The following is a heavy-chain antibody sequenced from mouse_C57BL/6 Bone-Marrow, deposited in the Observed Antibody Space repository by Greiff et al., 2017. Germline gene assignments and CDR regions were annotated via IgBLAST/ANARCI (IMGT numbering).Heavy chain of an antibody. V-gene: IGHV1-76*01. CDR2: IYPGSGNT. J-gene: IGHJ3*01. D-gene: IGHD1-1*01. CDR3: ANSYYYGSSDDWFAY. CDR1: GYTFTDYY. Sequence: VQLQESGAELVRPGASVKLSCKASGYTFTDYYINWVKQRPGQGLEWIARIYPGSGNTYYNEKFKGKATLTAEKSSSTAYMQLSSLTSEDSAVYFCANSYYYGSSDDWFAYWGQGTLVTVSA.